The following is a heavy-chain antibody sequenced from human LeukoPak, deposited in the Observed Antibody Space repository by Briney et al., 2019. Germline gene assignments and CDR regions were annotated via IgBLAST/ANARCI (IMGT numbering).Heavy chain of an antibody. CDR2: IGTANDT. J-gene: IGHJ6*03. CDR1: GFTFSSFY. Sequence: GGSLRLSCAASGFTFSSFYMHWVRQPTGQGLEWVSTIGTANDTYYPGSVEGRFTLSRDNAKNSLYLQMNSLTAGDTAVYYCARGPPRGKYYYMDVWGKGTTVTVSS. D-gene: IGHD1-1*01. CDR3: ARGPPRGKYYYMDV. V-gene: IGHV3-13*01.